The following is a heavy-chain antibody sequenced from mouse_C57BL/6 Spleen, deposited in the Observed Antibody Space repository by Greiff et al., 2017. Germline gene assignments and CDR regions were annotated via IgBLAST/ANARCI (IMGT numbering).Heavy chain of an antibody. CDR2: IYPSDSDT. D-gene: IGHD2-4*01. J-gene: IGHJ4*01. CDR1: GYTFTSYW. CDR3: ARYDYDEGYAMDY. V-gene: IGHV1-61*01. Sequence: VQLQQPGAELVRPGSSVKLSCKASGYTFTSYWMDWVKQRPGQGLEWIGNIYPSDSDTHYNQKFKDKATLTVDKSSSTAYMQLSSLTSEDSAVYYCARYDYDEGYAMDYWGQGTSVTVSS.